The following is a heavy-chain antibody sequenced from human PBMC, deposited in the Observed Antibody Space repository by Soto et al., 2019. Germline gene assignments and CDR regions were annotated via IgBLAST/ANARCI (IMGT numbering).Heavy chain of an antibody. CDR2: ISYDGSNK. CDR1: GFTFSSYA. Sequence: PGGSLRLSCAASGFTFSSYAMHWVRQAPGKGLEWVAVISYDGSNKYYADSVKGRFTISRDNSKNTLYLQMNSLRAEDTAVYYCARDSGGFVYWGQGTLVTVSS. CDR3: ARDSGGFVY. V-gene: IGHV3-30-3*01. J-gene: IGHJ4*02. D-gene: IGHD3-16*01.